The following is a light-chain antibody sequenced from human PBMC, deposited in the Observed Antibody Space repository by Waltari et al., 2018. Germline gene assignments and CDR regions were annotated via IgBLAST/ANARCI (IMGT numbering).Light chain of an antibody. CDR2: AAS. CDR3: RQDDSFPRT. V-gene: IGKV1D-8*01. Sequence: VILMTQSPSLLSAPTGDRVTIRCRMSKGISSYLAWYQQKQGKAPELLIYAASTLQSGVPSRFRGSGSGRDFTLTISCLQSEDCATYYCRQDDSFPRTFGQVTKVEIK. J-gene: IGKJ1*01. CDR1: KGISSY.